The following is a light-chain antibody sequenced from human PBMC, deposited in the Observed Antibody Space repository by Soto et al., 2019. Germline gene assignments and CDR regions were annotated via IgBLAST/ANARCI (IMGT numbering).Light chain of an antibody. V-gene: IGKV1-27*01. CDR2: AAS. CDR1: QDISNY. CDR3: QNLDSAAFT. Sequence: DIQMTQSPSSLSASVGDRVTITCRASQDISNYLAWYQQRPGKVPKLLIYAASTSQSGVPSRFSGSGSGTDFTLTISSLLPEDVATYYCQNLDSAAFTFGPGTKVDIK. J-gene: IGKJ3*01.